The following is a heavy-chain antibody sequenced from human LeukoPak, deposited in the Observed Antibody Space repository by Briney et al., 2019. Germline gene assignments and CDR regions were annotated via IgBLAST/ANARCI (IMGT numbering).Heavy chain of an antibody. CDR1: GGSISSYY. D-gene: IGHD3-22*01. J-gene: IGHJ5*02. CDR2: TYYSGST. V-gene: IGHV4-59*01. CDR3: ARDMGDYYDSSGYYWFDP. Sequence: SETLSLTCTVSGGSISSYYWSWIRQPPGKGLEWIGYTYYSGSTNYNPSLKSRVTISVDTSKNQFSLKLSSVTAADTAVYYCARDMGDYYDSSGYYWFDPWGQGTLVTVSS.